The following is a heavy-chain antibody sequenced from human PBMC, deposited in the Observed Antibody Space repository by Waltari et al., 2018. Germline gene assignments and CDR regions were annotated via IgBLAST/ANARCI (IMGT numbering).Heavy chain of an antibody. CDR1: GVSVVSNY. J-gene: IGHJ5*02. CDR3: ARETRHGDWFDP. V-gene: IGHV4-4*07. CDR2: IYVGGTT. D-gene: IGHD3-16*01. Sequence: QVQLHESGPGLVQPSETLSLASSVSGVSVVSNYWSWIRQSAGKGMEWIGRIYVGGTTNYNPALSGRVSMSVDMSKNQIFLKIMSVTAADTGVYYCARETRHGDWFDPWGQGTLVTVSS.